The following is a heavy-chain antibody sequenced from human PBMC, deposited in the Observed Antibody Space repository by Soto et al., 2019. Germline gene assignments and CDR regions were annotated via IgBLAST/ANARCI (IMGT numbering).Heavy chain of an antibody. J-gene: IGHJ5*02. D-gene: IGHD2-2*01. CDR2: IYYSGRT. V-gene: IGHV4-39*01. CDR1: GDSISSSTYY. Sequence: QLKLQESAPGLVKPSETLSLTFTVSGDSISSSTYYWGWIRQSPGMGLEWIGRIYYSGRTNYSPSLKSLINLPVDSSNQHFSLNLRSVTTADTAVYYCAMLKAMPWWFVTWCPGALVIVSS. CDR3: AMLKAMPWWFVT.